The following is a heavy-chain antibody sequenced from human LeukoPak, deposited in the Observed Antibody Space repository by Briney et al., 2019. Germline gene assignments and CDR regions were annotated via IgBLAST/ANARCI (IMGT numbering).Heavy chain of an antibody. D-gene: IGHD4-23*01. CDR1: GSTFSNAW. V-gene: IGHV3-15*01. CDR3: TTATVVTPHYYYYMDV. J-gene: IGHJ6*03. CDR2: IKSKTDGGTT. Sequence: GGSLRLSCAASGSTFSNAWMSWVRQAPGKALEWVGRIKSKTDGGTTDYAAPVKGRFTISRDDSKNTLYLQMNSLKTEDTAVYYCTTATVVTPHYYYYMDVWGKGTTVTVSS.